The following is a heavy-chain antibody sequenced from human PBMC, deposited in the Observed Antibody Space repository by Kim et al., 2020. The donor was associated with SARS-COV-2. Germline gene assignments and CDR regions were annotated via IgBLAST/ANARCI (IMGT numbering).Heavy chain of an antibody. CDR2: ISGSGGRT. CDR3: ANSRGSSSWYYLYYGMDG. CDR1: GFTFSSYA. D-gene: IGHD6-13*01. J-gene: IGHJ6*02. Sequence: GGSLRLSCAASGFTFSSYAMSWVRQAPGKGLEWVSAISGSGGRTYYADSVKGRFTISRDNSKNTLYLQMNSLRAEDTAVYYCANSRGSSSWYYLYYGMDGWGQGTTVTVSS. V-gene: IGHV3-23*01.